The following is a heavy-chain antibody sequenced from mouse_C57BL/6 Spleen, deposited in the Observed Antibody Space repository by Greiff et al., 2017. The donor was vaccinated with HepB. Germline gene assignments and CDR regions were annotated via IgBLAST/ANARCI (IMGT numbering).Heavy chain of an antibody. V-gene: IGHV5-4*01. CDR2: ISDGGSYT. D-gene: IGHD2-4*01. CDR3: ARGGIYYDYDAWFAY. J-gene: IGHJ3*01. CDR1: GFTFSSYA. Sequence: EVQGVESGGGLVKPGGSLKLSCAASGFTFSSYAMSWVRQTPEKRLEWVATISDGGSYTYYPDNVKGRFTISRDNAKNNLYLQMSHLKSEDTAMYYCARGGIYYDYDAWFAYWGQGTLVTVSA.